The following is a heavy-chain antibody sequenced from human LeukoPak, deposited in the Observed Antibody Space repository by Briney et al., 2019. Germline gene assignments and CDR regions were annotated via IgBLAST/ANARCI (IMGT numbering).Heavy chain of an antibody. J-gene: IGHJ3*02. CDR3: ASIYDFWSGYLGHDAFDI. Sequence: ASVKVSCKASGYTFTSYYMHWVLQAPGQGLEWMGRIIPILGIANYAQKFQGRVTITADKSTSTAYMELSSLRSEDTAVYYCASIYDFWSGYLGHDAFDIWGQGTMVTVSS. CDR1: GYTFTSYY. CDR2: IIPILGIA. V-gene: IGHV1-69*02. D-gene: IGHD3-3*01.